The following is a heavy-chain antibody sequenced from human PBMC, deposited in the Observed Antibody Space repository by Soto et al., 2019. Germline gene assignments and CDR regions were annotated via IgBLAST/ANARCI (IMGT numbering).Heavy chain of an antibody. J-gene: IGHJ4*02. CDR1: GFTVSSTY. CDR3: ARSGYSYGPFDY. Sequence: EVQLVESGGGLIQPGGSLRLSCAASGFTVSSTYMSWVRQAPGKGLEWVSVIYSGGSTYYADSVRGRFTISRDNSKNTLYLQRSSLRAEDTAVYYGARSGYSYGPFDYWGQGTLVTVSS. CDR2: IYSGGST. D-gene: IGHD5-18*01. V-gene: IGHV3-53*01.